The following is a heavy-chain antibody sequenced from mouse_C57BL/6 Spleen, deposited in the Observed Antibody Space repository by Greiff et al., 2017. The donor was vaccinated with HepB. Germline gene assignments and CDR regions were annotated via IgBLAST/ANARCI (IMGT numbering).Heavy chain of an antibody. CDR1: GYTFTDYN. Sequence: EVQLQQTGPELVKPGASVKIPCKASGYTFTDYNMDWVKPSHGKSLEWIGDINPNNGGTIYNQKFKGKATLTVDKSSSTAYMELRSLTSEDTAVYYCARQGVVAPYYYAMDYWGQGTSVTVSS. J-gene: IGHJ4*01. V-gene: IGHV1-18*01. CDR3: ARQGVVAPYYYAMDY. CDR2: INPNNGGT. D-gene: IGHD1-1*01.